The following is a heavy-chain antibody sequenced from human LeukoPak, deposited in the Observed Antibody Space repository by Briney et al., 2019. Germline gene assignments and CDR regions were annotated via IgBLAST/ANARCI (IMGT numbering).Heavy chain of an antibody. CDR3: ARSSIIAAAGPYYFDY. Sequence: GASVKVSCKASGYTFTGHYMHWVRQAPGQGLEWMGWINANSGGTNYAQKFQGRVTITADKSTTTAYMELSSLRSEDTAVYYCARSSIIAAAGPYYFDYWGQGTLVTVSS. J-gene: IGHJ4*02. V-gene: IGHV1-2*02. CDR1: GYTFTGHY. D-gene: IGHD6-13*01. CDR2: INANSGGT.